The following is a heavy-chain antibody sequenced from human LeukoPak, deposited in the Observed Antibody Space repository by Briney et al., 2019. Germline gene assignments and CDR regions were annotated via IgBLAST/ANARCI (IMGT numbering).Heavy chain of an antibody. J-gene: IGHJ3*02. Sequence: GGSLRLSCAASEFTFSSYAMSWVCQAPGKGLEWVSGISGSGGSTYYADSVKGRFTISRDNSKNTLYLQMNSLRAEDTAVYYCARPSTIFGVVNDAFDIWGQGTMVTVSS. CDR1: EFTFSSYA. V-gene: IGHV3-23*01. CDR3: ARPSTIFGVVNDAFDI. D-gene: IGHD3-3*01. CDR2: ISGSGGST.